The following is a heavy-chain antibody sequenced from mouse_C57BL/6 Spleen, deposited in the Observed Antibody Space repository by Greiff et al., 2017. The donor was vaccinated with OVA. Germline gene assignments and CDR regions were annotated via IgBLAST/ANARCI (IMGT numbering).Heavy chain of an antibody. CDR3: ARGDYYGSSPYYAMDY. CDR1: GYTFTSYW. V-gene: IGHV1-64*01. Sequence: QVQLKQPGAELVKPGASVKLSCKASGYTFTSYWMPWVQQRPGQGLEWIGMIHHNSGSNNYNEKFKSNATLAVDQSSSTAYMQISSLTSEDSAVYYCARGDYYGSSPYYAMDYWGQGTSVTVSS. CDR2: IHHNSGSN. D-gene: IGHD1-1*01. J-gene: IGHJ4*01.